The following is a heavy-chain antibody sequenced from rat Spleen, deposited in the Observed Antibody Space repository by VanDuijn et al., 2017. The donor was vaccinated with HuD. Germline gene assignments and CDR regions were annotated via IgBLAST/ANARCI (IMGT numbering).Heavy chain of an antibody. CDR2: ITNVSGRT. V-gene: IGHV5-31*01. CDR1: GFTFNNYW. J-gene: IGHJ2*01. D-gene: IGHD5-1*01. Sequence: EVQLVESGGGLVQPGGSLKLSCVASGFTFNNYWMTWIRQAPGKGLEWVASITNVSGRTYYPDSVKDRFTISRDNAQSALYLHMNSLRSEDTATYYCTRTGTFDYWGQGVMVTVSS. CDR3: TRTGTFDY.